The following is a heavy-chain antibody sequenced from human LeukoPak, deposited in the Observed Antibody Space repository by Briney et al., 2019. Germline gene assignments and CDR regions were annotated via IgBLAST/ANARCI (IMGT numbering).Heavy chain of an antibody. J-gene: IGHJ4*02. V-gene: IGHV1-2*04. CDR1: GYTFTSYY. Sequence: ASVKVSCKTSGYTFTSYYIYWVRQAPGQGLEWMGWINPNSGGTNYAQKFQGWVTMTRDTSISTAYMELSRLRSDDTAVYYCARHRLSGYYDTGGHYNFDYWGQGTLVTVSS. D-gene: IGHD3-22*01. CDR3: ARHRLSGYYDTGGHYNFDY. CDR2: INPNSGGT.